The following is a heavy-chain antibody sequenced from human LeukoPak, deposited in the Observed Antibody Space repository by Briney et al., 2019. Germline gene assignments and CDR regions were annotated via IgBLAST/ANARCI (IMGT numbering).Heavy chain of an antibody. Sequence: ASVKVSCKASGYTFTSYGISWVRQAPGQGLEWMGWISAYNGNTNYAQKLQGRVTMTTDTSTSTAYMELRSLRSDDTAVYYCARDAPIRYCSSTSCYFSPPQYYYYYGMDVWGQGTTVTVSS. V-gene: IGHV1-18*01. CDR2: ISAYNGNT. D-gene: IGHD2-2*01. CDR1: GYTFTSYG. J-gene: IGHJ6*02. CDR3: ARDAPIRYCSSTSCYFSPPQYYYYYGMDV.